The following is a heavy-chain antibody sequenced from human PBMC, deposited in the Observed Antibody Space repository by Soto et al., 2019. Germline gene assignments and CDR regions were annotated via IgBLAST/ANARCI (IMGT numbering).Heavy chain of an antibody. CDR1: GFSLSTSGVG. J-gene: IGHJ1*01. CDR2: IYWDDDK. D-gene: IGHD3-22*01. CDR3: AHRLLYDSSGGWYFQH. Sequence: PTLVNPTQTLTVTCTFSGFSLSTSGVGVGWIRQPPGKALEWLALIYWDDDKRYSPSLKSRLTITKDTSKNQVVLTMTNMDPVDTATYYCAHRLLYDSSGGWYFQHWGQGTLVTVSS. V-gene: IGHV2-5*02.